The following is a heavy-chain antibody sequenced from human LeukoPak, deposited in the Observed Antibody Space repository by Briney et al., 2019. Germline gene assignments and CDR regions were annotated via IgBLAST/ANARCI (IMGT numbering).Heavy chain of an antibody. Sequence: GGSLRLSCAASRFTFSDHYMDWVRQAPGKGLEWVGRTRNKANSYTTEYAASVKGRFTISRDDSKNSLYLQMNSLKTEDTAVYYCASHVFWGQGTMVTVSS. CDR2: TRNKANSYTT. CDR3: ASHVF. CDR1: RFTFSDHY. J-gene: IGHJ3*01. V-gene: IGHV3-72*01.